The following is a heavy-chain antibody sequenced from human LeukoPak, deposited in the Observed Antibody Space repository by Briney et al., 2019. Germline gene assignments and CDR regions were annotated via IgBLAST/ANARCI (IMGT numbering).Heavy chain of an antibody. J-gene: IGHJ5*02. CDR3: ARGRIHSHTRFDP. Sequence: PSETLSLTCAVSGGSISSNSYYWGWIRQPPGKGLEWIGSIYYSGSTYYNPSLKSRVTISVDTSKNQFSLKLSSVTAADTAVYYCARGRIHSHTRFDPWGQGTLVTVSS. D-gene: IGHD1-14*01. CDR1: GGSISSNSYY. V-gene: IGHV4-39*01. CDR2: IYYSGST.